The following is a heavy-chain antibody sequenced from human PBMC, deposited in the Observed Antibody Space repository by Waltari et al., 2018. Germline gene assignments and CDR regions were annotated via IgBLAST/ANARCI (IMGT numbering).Heavy chain of an antibody. J-gene: IGHJ4*02. CDR1: GGSLYSYY. V-gene: IGHV4-59*08. Sequence: QVQLQESGPGLVKPSETLSLTCTVSGGSLYSYYWSWLRQPPGKRLEWIGFIYYTGSTNYSPSLKSRVTTSLDTSRNQVSLRLTSVTTADTAVYYCARHRYGGDSIFGKWGQGALVTVSS. CDR3: ARHRYGGDSIFGK. CDR2: IYYTGST. D-gene: IGHD2-21*02.